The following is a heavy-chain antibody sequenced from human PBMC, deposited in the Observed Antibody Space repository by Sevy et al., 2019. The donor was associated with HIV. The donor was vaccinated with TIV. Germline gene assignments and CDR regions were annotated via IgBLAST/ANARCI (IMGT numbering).Heavy chain of an antibody. CDR1: GFSVSSHA. CDR3: TRDAGYSVGWYPSNY. D-gene: IGHD6-19*01. J-gene: IGHJ4*02. CDR2: LSYDGSTQ. Sequence: GGSLRLSCAASGFSVSSHAMHWVRQAPGKGLEWVALLSYDGSTQYYADSVKGRFSISRDNSKKILYLQMNSLRPADTALYYCTRDAGYSVGWYPSNYWGQGTLVTVSS. V-gene: IGHV3-30*04.